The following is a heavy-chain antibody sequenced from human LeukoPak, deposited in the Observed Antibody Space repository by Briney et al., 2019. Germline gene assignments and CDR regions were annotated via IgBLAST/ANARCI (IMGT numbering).Heavy chain of an antibody. Sequence: GESLKISCKGSGYSFTSHWISWVRQMPGKRLEWMGRIDPSDSHTNHSPSFQGHVTISTDKSLSTVYLQWSSLKASDTAMYYCARLGSTYGFGFDFWGQGTLVTVSS. J-gene: IGHJ4*02. CDR1: GYSFTSHW. D-gene: IGHD1-14*01. CDR2: IDPSDSHT. CDR3: ARLGSTYGFGFDF. V-gene: IGHV5-10-1*01.